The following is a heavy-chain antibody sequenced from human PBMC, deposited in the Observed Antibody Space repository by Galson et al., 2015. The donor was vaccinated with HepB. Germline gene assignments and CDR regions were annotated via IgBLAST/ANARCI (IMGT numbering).Heavy chain of an antibody. Sequence: SLRLSCAASGFTFDDYAMHWVRQAPGKGLEWVSGISWNSGSIGYADSVKGRFTISRDNAKNSLYLQMNSLRAEDTALYYCAGGGSGWYRSFDYWGQGTLVTVSS. J-gene: IGHJ4*02. V-gene: IGHV3-9*01. CDR2: ISWNSGSI. CDR3: AGGGSGWYRSFDY. D-gene: IGHD6-19*01. CDR1: GFTFDDYA.